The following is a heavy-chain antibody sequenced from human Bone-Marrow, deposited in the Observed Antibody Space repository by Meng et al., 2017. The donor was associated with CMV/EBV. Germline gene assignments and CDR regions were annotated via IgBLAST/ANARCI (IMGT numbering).Heavy chain of an antibody. CDR3: AKAPLSTIFGVVITFDY. D-gene: IGHD3-3*01. CDR2: IYSGGSST. J-gene: IGHJ4*02. V-gene: IGHV3-23*03. Sequence: GGSLRLSCAASGFTFSSYAMSWVRQAPGKGLEWVSVIYSGGSSTYYADSVKGRFTISRDNSKTTLYLQMNSLRAEDTAVYYCAKAPLSTIFGVVITFDYWGQGTRVTVSS. CDR1: GFTFSSYA.